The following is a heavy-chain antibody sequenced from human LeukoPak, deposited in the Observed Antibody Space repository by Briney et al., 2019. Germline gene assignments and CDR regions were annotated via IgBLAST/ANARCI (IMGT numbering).Heavy chain of an antibody. CDR3: ARSRGYSGYVLGWFDP. D-gene: IGHD5-12*01. V-gene: IGHV1-69*13. CDR1: GGTFSSYA. CDR2: IIPIFGTA. J-gene: IGHJ5*02. Sequence: VASVTVSCTASGGTFSSYAISCVRQAPGRGLEWMGGIIPIFGTANYAQKFQGRVTITADESTSTAYMELSSLRSEDTAVYYCARSRGYSGYVLGWFDPWGQGTLVTVSS.